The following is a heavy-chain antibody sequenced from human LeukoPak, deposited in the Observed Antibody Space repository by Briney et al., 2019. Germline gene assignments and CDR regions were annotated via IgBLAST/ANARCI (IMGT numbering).Heavy chain of an antibody. CDR1: GYTFTSYY. V-gene: IGHV1-46*01. Sequence: ASVKVSCKSSGYTFTSYYMHWVRQAPGQGLEWMGIINPSAGDTRYAQKFQGRVTMTRDTSTSTVYMELSSLKSEDTAVYYCAREGGIAAADEGWFDPWGQGTLVTVSS. D-gene: IGHD6-13*01. CDR3: AREGGIAAADEGWFDP. J-gene: IGHJ5*02. CDR2: INPSAGDT.